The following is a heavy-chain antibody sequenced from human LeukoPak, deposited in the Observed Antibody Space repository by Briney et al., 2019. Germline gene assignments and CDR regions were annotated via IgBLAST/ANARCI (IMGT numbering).Heavy chain of an antibody. D-gene: IGHD6-13*01. Sequence: ASVKVSCKVSGYTLTELSMHWVRQAPGKGLEWMGGFDPEDGETIYAQKFQGRVTMTEDTSTDTAYMELSSLRCEDTAVYYCATGGLAAAGLRGTIDYWGQGTLVTVSS. V-gene: IGHV1-24*01. CDR1: GYTLTELS. CDR2: FDPEDGET. J-gene: IGHJ4*02. CDR3: ATGGLAAAGLRGTIDY.